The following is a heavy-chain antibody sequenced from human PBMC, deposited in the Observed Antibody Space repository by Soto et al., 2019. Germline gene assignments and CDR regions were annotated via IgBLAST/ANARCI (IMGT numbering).Heavy chain of an antibody. Sequence: EVQLVESGGGLVQPGGSLRLSCAASGFTVSSYYMSWVRQAPGKGLEWVSVIYSGGSTYYADSVKGRFTISRHNSKNTLYLQMNSLRAEDTAVYYCARGYCSGGSCYLDAFDIWGQGTMVTVSS. V-gene: IGHV3-53*04. D-gene: IGHD2-15*01. CDR2: IYSGGST. CDR3: ARGYCSGGSCYLDAFDI. CDR1: GFTVSSYY. J-gene: IGHJ3*02.